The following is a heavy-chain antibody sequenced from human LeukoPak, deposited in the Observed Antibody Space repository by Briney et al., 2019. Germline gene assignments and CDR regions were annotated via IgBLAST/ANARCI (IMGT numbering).Heavy chain of an antibody. J-gene: IGHJ5*02. CDR3: ARGRGSGSLEPNWFDP. V-gene: IGHV3-13*01. D-gene: IGHD3-10*01. CDR2: IGTAGDT. Sequence: PGGSLRLSCAASGFTFSSYDMHWVRQATGKGLEWVSAIGTAGDTYYPGSVKGRFTISRENAKNSLYLQMNSLRAGDTAVYYCARGRGSGSLEPNWFDPWGQGTLVTVSS. CDR1: GFTFSSYD.